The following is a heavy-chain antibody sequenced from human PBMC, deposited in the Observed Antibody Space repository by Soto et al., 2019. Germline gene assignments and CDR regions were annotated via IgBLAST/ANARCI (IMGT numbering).Heavy chain of an antibody. CDR1: GGTFSSYA. CDR3: GRDPPGVSCARIGV. CDR2: IIPICGRA. J-gene: IGHJ6*02. V-gene: IGHV1-69*12. D-gene: IGHD1-26*01. Sequence: QVQLVQSWAEVKKPGSSVKVSCKASGGTFSSYAISWVRQATGQGLEWMGGIIPICGRAIYAQKFQDRVTLTADESTYTAYMELSSLRAQATAAYYSGRDPPGVSCARIGVGGQDTTVTVS.